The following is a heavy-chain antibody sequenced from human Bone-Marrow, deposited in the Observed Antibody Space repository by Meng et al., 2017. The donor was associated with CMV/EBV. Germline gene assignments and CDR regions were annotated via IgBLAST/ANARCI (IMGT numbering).Heavy chain of an antibody. D-gene: IGHD5-18*01. J-gene: IGHJ6*04. V-gene: IGHV3-43*01. CDR3: AKDVDTAMDVYYYYGMDV. CDR1: GFTFDDYT. CDR2: ISWDGGST. Sequence: GGSLRLSCAASGFTFDDYTMHWVRQAPGKGLEWVSLISWDGGSTYYADSVKGRFTISRDNSKNSLYLQMNSLRTEDTALYYCAKDVDTAMDVYYYYGMDVWGKGTTVTVSS.